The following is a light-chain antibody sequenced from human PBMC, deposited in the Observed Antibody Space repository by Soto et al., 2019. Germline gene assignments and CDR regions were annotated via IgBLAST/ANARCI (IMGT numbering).Light chain of an antibody. Sequence: EIVLTQSPATLSLSPGERATLSCRASPSVANFVAWYQQKPGQAPRLLIYGASNRATGIPDRFSGSGSGTDFTLTISRLEPEDFAVYSCQQRNKFGQGTRLEIK. J-gene: IGKJ5*01. CDR3: QQRNK. CDR1: PSVANF. CDR2: GAS. V-gene: IGKV3-11*01.